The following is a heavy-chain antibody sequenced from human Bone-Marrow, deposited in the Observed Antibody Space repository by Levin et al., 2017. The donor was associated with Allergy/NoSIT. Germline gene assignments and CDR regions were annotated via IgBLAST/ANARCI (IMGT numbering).Heavy chain of an antibody. J-gene: IGHJ5*02. CDR1: GGSVSSGDYY. V-gene: IGHV4-30-4*01. D-gene: IGHD1-20*01. CDR2: ISYSGIT. Sequence: PSETLSLTCTVSGGSVSSGDYYWSWIRQPPGKGLEWIVFISYSGITYYNPSLKSRVTPSVNTSKNQVSLKLTSVTAADTARYYCCSRLRYIWKPFDPWGQGTVVTVSS. CDR3: CSRLRYIWKPFDP.